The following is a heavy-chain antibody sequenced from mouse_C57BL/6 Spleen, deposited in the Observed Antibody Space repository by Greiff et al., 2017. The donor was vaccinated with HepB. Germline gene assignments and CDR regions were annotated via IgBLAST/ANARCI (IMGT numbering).Heavy chain of an antibody. CDR1: GFTFSDYG. Sequence: EVKLVESGGGLVKPGGSLKLSCAASGFTFSDYGMHWVRQAPEKGLEWVAYISSGSSTIYYADTVKGRFTISRDNAKNTLFLQLTSLRSEDTAMYYCARPVLPAWFAYWGQGTLVTVSA. V-gene: IGHV5-17*01. CDR3: ARPVLPAWFAY. CDR2: ISSGSSTI. J-gene: IGHJ3*01.